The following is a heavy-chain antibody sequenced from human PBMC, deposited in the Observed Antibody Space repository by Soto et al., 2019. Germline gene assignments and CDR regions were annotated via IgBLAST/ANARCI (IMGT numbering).Heavy chain of an antibody. J-gene: IGHJ6*02. CDR2: IIPILGTA. CDR1: GVTFSTST. Sequence: VQLVQSGAEVRKPGSSVKVSCQVSGVTFSTSTITWVRQAPGQGLEWMGSIIPILGTAKSTQKFQGRVTITPVESASVAYLGLSSLTSEDTAVYYCARAGFVSGWNEFSGMDVWGQGTTVTFSS. CDR3: ARAGFVSGWNEFSGMDV. V-gene: IGHV1-69*11. D-gene: IGHD6-19*01.